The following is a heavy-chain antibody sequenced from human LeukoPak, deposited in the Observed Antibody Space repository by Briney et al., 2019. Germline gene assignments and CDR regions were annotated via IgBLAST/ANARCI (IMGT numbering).Heavy chain of an antibody. CDR3: AKHLSRAAARLVAFDI. J-gene: IGHJ3*02. CDR1: GFTFSNHF. V-gene: IGHV3-72*01. Sequence: GGSLRLSCAASGFTFSNHFMDWVRQAPGKGLEWVGCIRNKAQNYITEYAASVQGRFTISRDDSKNSLYLQMNRLKAEDTAVYYCAKHLSRAAARLVAFDIWGQGTMVTVSS. CDR2: IRNKAQNYIT. D-gene: IGHD6-13*01.